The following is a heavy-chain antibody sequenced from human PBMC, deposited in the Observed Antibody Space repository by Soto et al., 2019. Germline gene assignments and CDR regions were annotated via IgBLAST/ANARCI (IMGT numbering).Heavy chain of an antibody. CDR2: ISYDGSNK. CDR3: AKDRCGSCYSGYYYYGMDV. Sequence: QVQLVESGGGVVQPGRSLRLSCAASGFTFSSYGMHWVRQAPGKGLEWVAVISYDGSNKYYADSVKGRFTISRDNSKNTRYLQMNSLRAEDTAVYYCAKDRCGSCYSGYYYYGMDVWGPGTTVTVSS. J-gene: IGHJ6*02. D-gene: IGHD2-15*01. CDR1: GFTFSSYG. V-gene: IGHV3-30*18.